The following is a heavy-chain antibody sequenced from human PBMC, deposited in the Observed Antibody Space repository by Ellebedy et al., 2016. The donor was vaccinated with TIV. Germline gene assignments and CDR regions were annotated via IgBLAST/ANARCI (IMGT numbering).Heavy chain of an antibody. J-gene: IGHJ6*02. CDR3: AREQVVVDWIKTRHYGMDV. D-gene: IGHD3-9*01. V-gene: IGHV4-31*03. Sequence: MPSETLSLTCTVSGGSINSGGHYWSWIRQHPDEKGLEWIGYIYSTGSTDYNPSLKSRITMSVDTSKNQFSLKLSSVSAADTAVYYCAREQVVVDWIKTRHYGMDVWGQGTTVTVSS. CDR2: IYSTGST. CDR1: GGSINSGGHY.